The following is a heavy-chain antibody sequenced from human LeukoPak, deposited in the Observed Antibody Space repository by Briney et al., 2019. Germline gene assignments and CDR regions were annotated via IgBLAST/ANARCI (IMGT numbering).Heavy chain of an antibody. CDR3: ARADSSSWYPFDY. Sequence: GSLRLSCAASGFTFSICGMNWVRQPPGKGLEWIGEINHSGSTNYNPSLKSRVTISVDTSKNQFSLKLSSVTAADTAVYYCARADSSSWYPFDYWGQGTLVTVSS. CDR2: INHSGST. V-gene: IGHV4-34*01. CDR1: GFTFSICG. J-gene: IGHJ4*02. D-gene: IGHD6-13*01.